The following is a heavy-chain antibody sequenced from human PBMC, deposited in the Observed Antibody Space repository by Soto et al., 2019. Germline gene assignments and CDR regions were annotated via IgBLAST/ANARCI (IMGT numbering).Heavy chain of an antibody. V-gene: IGHV1-18*01. CDR2: INTDNGNT. CDR1: GYTFTNAG. J-gene: IGHJ5*02. D-gene: IGHD3-10*01. CDR3: ARGVGSGSYYNQYNWFDP. Sequence: ASVKVSCKASGYTFTNAGISWVRQAPGQGLEWLGWINTDNGNTNYAQHLQGRVTLTTDTSTSTAYMELRSLRSDDTAVYYCARGVGSGSYYNQYNWFDPWGQGTLVTVSS.